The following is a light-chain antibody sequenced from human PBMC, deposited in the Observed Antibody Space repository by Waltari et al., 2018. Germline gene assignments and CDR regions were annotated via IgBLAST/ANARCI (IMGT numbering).Light chain of an antibody. CDR2: GVS. J-gene: IGKJ1*01. CDR3: QQYGSSPWT. CDR1: ESVPAGY. Sequence: IVLTPSPGPLSLSPGESATLSCRASESVPAGYLAWYQQKPGQSPRPLIYGVSTRATDIPDRFSGSESGTDFTLTVSRLEAEDFAVYYCQQYGSSPWTFGQGTRVEI. V-gene: IGKV3-20*01.